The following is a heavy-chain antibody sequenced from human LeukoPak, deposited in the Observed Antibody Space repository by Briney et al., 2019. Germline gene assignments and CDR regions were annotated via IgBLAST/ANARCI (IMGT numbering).Heavy chain of an antibody. CDR2: MNPNSGDT. CDR1: GYTFTNYD. Sequence: ASVKVSCKASGYTFTNYDINWVRQATGQGLEWMGWMNPNSGDTGYAQNFQGRVTMTRSTSTNTAYMELNNLRSEDTAVYYCARSGFGSGASFDPWGQGSPVTVSS. D-gene: IGHD3-10*01. V-gene: IGHV1-8*01. J-gene: IGHJ5*02. CDR3: ARSGFGSGASFDP.